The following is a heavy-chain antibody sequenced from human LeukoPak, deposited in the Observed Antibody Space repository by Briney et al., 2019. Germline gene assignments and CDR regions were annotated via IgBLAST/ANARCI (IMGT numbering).Heavy chain of an antibody. Sequence: PGGSLRLSCAASGSPVSSRYMSWVRQAPGKGLEYVSVIYSGGSTNYADSVKGRFTISRDISKNTLSLQMNSLTAEDTAVYYCASFANHYDSGTMHFDLWGRGTLVTVSS. J-gene: IGHJ2*01. D-gene: IGHD3-10*01. CDR2: IYSGGST. CDR3: ASFANHYDSGTMHFDL. CDR1: GSPVSSRY. V-gene: IGHV3-53*01.